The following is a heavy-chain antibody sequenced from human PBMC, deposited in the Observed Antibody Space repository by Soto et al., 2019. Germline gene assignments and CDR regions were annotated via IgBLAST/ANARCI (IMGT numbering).Heavy chain of an antibody. J-gene: IGHJ4*02. CDR2: INHSGST. Sequence: SETLSLTFAVYGGSFSGYYWSWIRQPPGKGLEWIGEINHSGSTNYNPSLKSRVTISVDTSKNQFSLKLSSVTAADTAVYYCARRGYEYSSSSVDYWGQGTLVTVSS. CDR3: ARRGYEYSSSSVDY. CDR1: GGSFSGYY. D-gene: IGHD6-6*01. V-gene: IGHV4-34*01.